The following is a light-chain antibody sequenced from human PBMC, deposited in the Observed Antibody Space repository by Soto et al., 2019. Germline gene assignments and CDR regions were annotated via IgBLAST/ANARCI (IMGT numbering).Light chain of an antibody. CDR3: CSYALL. CDR2: EGT. CDR1: NSDVGTHNL. V-gene: IGLV2-23*01. Sequence: QSVLTQPASVSGSPGQSITISCTGTNSDVGTHNLVSWYQQHPGKAPKLIIYEGTKRPSGVPNRFSGSKSGNTASLTISGLQAEDEADYYCCSYALLFGTGTKVTLL. J-gene: IGLJ1*01.